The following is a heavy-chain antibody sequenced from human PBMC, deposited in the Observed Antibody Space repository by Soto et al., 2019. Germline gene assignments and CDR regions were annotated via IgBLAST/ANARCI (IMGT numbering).Heavy chain of an antibody. CDR2: IYYSGST. CDR3: ARRWGTSFDF. V-gene: IGHV4-59*01. J-gene: IGHJ4*02. D-gene: IGHD7-27*01. Sequence: QVQLQESGPGLVKPSETLSLTCTVSGGSISSYYWSWIRQPPGKGLEWIGYIYYSGSTNYNPSLQSRVTISVDTSKNQFSLKLSSVTPADTAVYFCARRWGTSFDFWGQGTLVTVSS. CDR1: GGSISSYY.